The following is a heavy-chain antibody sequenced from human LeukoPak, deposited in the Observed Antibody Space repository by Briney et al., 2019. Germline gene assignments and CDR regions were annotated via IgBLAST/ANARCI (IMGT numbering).Heavy chain of an antibody. J-gene: IGHJ3*02. Sequence: PGRSLRLSCAASGFTFDDYAMHWVRQAPGKGLEWVSGISWNSGSIGYADSVKGRFTISRDNAKNSLYLQMNSLRAEDTALYYCAKDIAVHAGAFDIWGQGTMVTVSS. CDR3: AKDIAVHAGAFDI. V-gene: IGHV3-9*01. CDR2: ISWNSGSI. D-gene: IGHD2-8*01. CDR1: GFTFDDYA.